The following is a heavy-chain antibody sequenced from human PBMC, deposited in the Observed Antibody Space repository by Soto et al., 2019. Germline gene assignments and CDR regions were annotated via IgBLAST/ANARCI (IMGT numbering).Heavy chain of an antibody. CDR3: VSRIPSWVFDY. V-gene: IGHV3-53*01. J-gene: IGHJ4*01. CDR1: GLSVSDNY. CDR2: MYAGGDT. Sequence: EVHLVESGGALIQPGGSLRLSCGASGLSVSDNYMGWVRQAPGRGLEWVSVMYAGGDTHYADSVKGRFTISRDKSENTLYLQMNSLRDEDTGVYFCVSRIPSWVFDYWGLATLVTVSS. D-gene: IGHD2-21*01.